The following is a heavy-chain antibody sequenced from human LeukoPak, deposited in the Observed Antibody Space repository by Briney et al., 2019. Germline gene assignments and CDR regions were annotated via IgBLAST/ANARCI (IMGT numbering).Heavy chain of an antibody. D-gene: IGHD4-17*01. CDR3: ARGLTVGYGDYQPALS. V-gene: IGHV1-69*04. CDR2: IIPILGIA. CDR1: GGTFSSYA. Sequence: ASVKVSCKASGGTFSSYAISWVRQAPGQGLEWMGMIIPILGIANYAQKFQGRVTITADKSTSTAYMELSSLRSEDTAVYYCARGLTVGYGDYQPALSWGQGTLVTVSS. J-gene: IGHJ4*02.